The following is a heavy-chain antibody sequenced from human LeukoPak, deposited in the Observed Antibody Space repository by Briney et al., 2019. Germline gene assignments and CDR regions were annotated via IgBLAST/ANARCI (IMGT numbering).Heavy chain of an antibody. V-gene: IGHV1-18*01. D-gene: IGHD2-21*02. Sequence: GASVKVSCKASGYTFHNYGISWVRQAPGQGLEWMGWISPYSGNTDYTERLQGRVTMTTDTSTTTAFMELRSLRSEDTAVYYCARAPSLVVTASPWLGWFDPWGQGTLVTVSS. CDR3: ARAPSLVVTASPWLGWFDP. CDR1: GYTFHNYG. J-gene: IGHJ5*02. CDR2: ISPYSGNT.